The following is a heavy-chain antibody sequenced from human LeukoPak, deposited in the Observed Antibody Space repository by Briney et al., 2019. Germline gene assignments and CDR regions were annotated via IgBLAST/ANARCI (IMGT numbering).Heavy chain of an antibody. Sequence: PGGSLRLSCAASGFTFSSYAMHWVRQAPGKGLEWVAVISYDGSNKYYADSVKGRFTISRDNSKNTLYLQMNSLRAEDTAVYYCARDTLATVTRFDYWGQGTRVTVSS. CDR3: ARDTLATVTRFDY. CDR2: ISYDGSNK. V-gene: IGHV3-30-3*01. D-gene: IGHD4-17*01. J-gene: IGHJ4*02. CDR1: GFTFSSYA.